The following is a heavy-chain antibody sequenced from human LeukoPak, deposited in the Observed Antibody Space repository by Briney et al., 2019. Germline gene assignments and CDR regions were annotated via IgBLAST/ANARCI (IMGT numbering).Heavy chain of an antibody. CDR1: GFHLQTYA. V-gene: IGHV3-64D*06. Sequence: GSLRLPCFGSGFHLQTYAMHWVRPASGKGLEYVSGIGSNGGNTFYTDSMKGRFTISRDNSKNTLYLQMSSLTPEDTAIYYCVKGPGAAAGRGWFDPWGQGALVTVSS. D-gene: IGHD6-13*01. CDR3: VKGPGAAAGRGWFDP. J-gene: IGHJ5*02. CDR2: IGSNGGNT.